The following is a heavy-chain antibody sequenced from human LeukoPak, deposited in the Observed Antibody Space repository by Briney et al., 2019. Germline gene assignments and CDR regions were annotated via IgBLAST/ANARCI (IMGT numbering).Heavy chain of an antibody. J-gene: IGHJ6*04. Sequence: GESLKISCKGSGYSFTSYWIGWVRQMPGKGLEWMGIIYPGDSDTRYSPSFQGQVTISADKSISTAYLQWSSLKASDTAMYYCARQVWGATIRDYYGMDVWDKGTTVTVSS. V-gene: IGHV5-51*01. CDR2: IYPGDSDT. CDR1: GYSFTSYW. CDR3: ARQVWGATIRDYYGMDV. D-gene: IGHD5-12*01.